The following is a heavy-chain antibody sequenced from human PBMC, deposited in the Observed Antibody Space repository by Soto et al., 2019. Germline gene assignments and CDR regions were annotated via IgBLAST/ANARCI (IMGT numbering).Heavy chain of an antibody. CDR1: GGSISSGDYY. Sequence: SETLSLTCTVSGGSISSGDYYWSWIRQPPGKGLEWIGYIYYSGSTYYKPSLKSRITISVDTSKNQFYLKLSYVTAAVTAVYYCARVLNSSRWLRLPYGLVDYWGQGTLVTVSS. CDR3: ARVLNSSRWLRLPYGLVDY. J-gene: IGHJ4*02. CDR2: IYYSGST. D-gene: IGHD5-12*01. V-gene: IGHV4-30-4*01.